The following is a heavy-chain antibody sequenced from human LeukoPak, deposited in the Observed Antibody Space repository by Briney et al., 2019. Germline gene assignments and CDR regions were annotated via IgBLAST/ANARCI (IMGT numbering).Heavy chain of an antibody. CDR1: GGAISSYY. V-gene: IGHV4-4*07. CDR3: ARGVPNRYSGSYYDY. J-gene: IGHJ4*02. D-gene: IGHD1-26*01. CDR2: IYTSGST. Sequence: SETLSLTCTVSGGAISSYYWSWIRQPAGKGLEWIGRIYTSGSTNYNPSLKSRVTMSVDTSKNQFSLKLSSVTAADTAVYYCARGVPNRYSGSYYDYWGQGTLVTVSS.